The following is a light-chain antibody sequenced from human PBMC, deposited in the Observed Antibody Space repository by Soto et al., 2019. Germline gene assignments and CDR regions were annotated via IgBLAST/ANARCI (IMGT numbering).Light chain of an antibody. CDR3: QQRSKWPVT. V-gene: IGKV3-11*01. Sequence: EVVLTQSPATLSLSPGERATLSCRASQSVSEFLAWYQQKPGQAPRLLIHDASNRATGIPARFSGSGSGTDFTLTISSLEAEDFALYYCQQRSKWPVTFGGGTKVEIK. CDR2: DAS. J-gene: IGKJ4*01. CDR1: QSVSEF.